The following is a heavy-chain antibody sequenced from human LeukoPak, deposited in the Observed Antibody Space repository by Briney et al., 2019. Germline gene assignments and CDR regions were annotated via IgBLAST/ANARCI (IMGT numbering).Heavy chain of an antibody. Sequence: RSGGSLRLSCAASGFTFSSYSMNWVRQAPGKGLEWVSSISSSSSYIYYADSVKGRFTISRDNAKNSLYLQMNSLRAEDTAVYYCARVGVQYGSGSYEKSIDYWGQGTLVTVSS. V-gene: IGHV3-21*01. J-gene: IGHJ4*02. CDR3: ARVGVQYGSGSYEKSIDY. D-gene: IGHD3-10*01. CDR2: ISSSSSYI. CDR1: GFTFSSYS.